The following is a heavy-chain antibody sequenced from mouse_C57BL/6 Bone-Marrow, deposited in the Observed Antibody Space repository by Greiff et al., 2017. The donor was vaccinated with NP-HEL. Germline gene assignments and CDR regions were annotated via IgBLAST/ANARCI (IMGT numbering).Heavy chain of an antibody. CDR3: ARRRRTAQGYYFDY. CDR2: INPGSGGT. D-gene: IGHD3-2*02. Sequence: VQQSGAELVRPGTSVKVSCKASGYAFTNYLIEWVKQRPGQGLEWIGVINPGSGGTNYNEKFKGKATLTADKSSSTAYMQLSSLTSEDSAVYFCARRRRTAQGYYFDYWGQGTTLTVSS. J-gene: IGHJ2*01. CDR1: GYAFTNYL. V-gene: IGHV1-54*01.